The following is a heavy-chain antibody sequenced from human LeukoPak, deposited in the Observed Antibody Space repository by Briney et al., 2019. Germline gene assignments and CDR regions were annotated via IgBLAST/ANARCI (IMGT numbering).Heavy chain of an antibody. CDR1: GFTFSSYW. D-gene: IGHD3-16*02. Sequence: GGSLRLSCAASGFTFSSYWMNWVRQDPGRGMEWVANIKQDGTEKYYVDSVKGQFTISRDNAKNSLNLQMNSLRAEDTAVYYCARGYDYVWGSYHNVWGQGTLVTVSS. CDR3: ARGYDYVWGSYHNV. V-gene: IGHV3-7*01. CDR2: IKQDGTEK. J-gene: IGHJ4*02.